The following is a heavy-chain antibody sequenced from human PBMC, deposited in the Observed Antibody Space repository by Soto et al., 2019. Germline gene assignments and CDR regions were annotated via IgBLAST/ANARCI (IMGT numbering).Heavy chain of an antibody. CDR2: ISYDGSNK. V-gene: IGHV3-30*18. Sequence: PGGSLRLSCAASGFTFSSYGMHWVRQAPGKGLEWVAVISYDGSNKYYADSLKGRFTISRDNSKNTLYLQMNSLRAEDTAVYYCAKVRIRQWLDEEALDYWGQGTLVTVSS. J-gene: IGHJ4*02. D-gene: IGHD6-19*01. CDR3: AKVRIRQWLDEEALDY. CDR1: GFTFSSYG.